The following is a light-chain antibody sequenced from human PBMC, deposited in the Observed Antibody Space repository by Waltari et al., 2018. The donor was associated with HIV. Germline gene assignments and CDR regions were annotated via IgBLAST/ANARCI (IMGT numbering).Light chain of an antibody. V-gene: IGKV3-15*01. CDR3: QQYNKGPLGIT. J-gene: IGKJ5*01. CDR2: GAT. CDR1: QSVSIN. Sequence: EIVMTQSQATLSMSPGGRATLFCRASQSVSINLAWYQQKPGQVPRLLIYGATTRATGCPARFGGSGSGTEFTLTISSLQSEDFGVYYCQQYNKGPLGITFGQGTRLEI.